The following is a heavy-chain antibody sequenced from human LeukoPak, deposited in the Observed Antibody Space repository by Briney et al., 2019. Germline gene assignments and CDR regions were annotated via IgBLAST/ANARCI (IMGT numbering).Heavy chain of an antibody. J-gene: IGHJ4*02. D-gene: IGHD1-14*01. V-gene: IGHV3-9*01. CDR1: GFTFDDYA. CDR3: ATGVGY. Sequence: GGSLRLSCAASGFTFDDYAMHWVRQAPGKGLEWVSGISWNSGSIGYADSVKGRFTISRDNAKNSLYLQMNSLRAEDTALYYCATGVGYWGQGTLVTVSS. CDR2: ISWNSGSI.